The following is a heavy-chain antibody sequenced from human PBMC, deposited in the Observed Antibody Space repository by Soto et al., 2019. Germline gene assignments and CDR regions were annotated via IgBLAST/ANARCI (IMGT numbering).Heavy chain of an antibody. CDR2: SIPIFGTA. V-gene: IGHV1-69*12. D-gene: IGHD5-18*01. Sequence: QVQLVQSGAEVKKPGSSVKVSCKASGGTFSSYAISWVRQAPGQGLEWMGGSIPIFGTANYAQKFQGRVTVTADESASTAHMGLSSLRSEDTAVYYCARDLNAAMVTPGEPYWGQGTLVTVSA. CDR1: GGTFSSYA. J-gene: IGHJ4*02. CDR3: ARDLNAAMVTPGEPY.